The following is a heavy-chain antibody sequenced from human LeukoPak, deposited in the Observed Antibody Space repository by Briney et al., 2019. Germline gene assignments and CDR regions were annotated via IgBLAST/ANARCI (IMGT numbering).Heavy chain of an antibody. J-gene: IGHJ4*02. Sequence: GESLKISCEASGYSFTNYWIGWVRQMPGKGLEWMGIIYPDDSESKYSPSFQGQVTISADKSISTAYLQWSSLKASDTAMYYCARSRDSSGYYYLVWGQGTLVTVSS. V-gene: IGHV5-51*01. D-gene: IGHD3-22*01. CDR1: GYSFTNYW. CDR2: IYPDDSES. CDR3: ARSRDSSGYYYLV.